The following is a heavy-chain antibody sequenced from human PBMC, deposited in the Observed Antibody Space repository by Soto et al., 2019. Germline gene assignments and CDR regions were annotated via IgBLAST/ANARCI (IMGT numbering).Heavy chain of an antibody. CDR1: GGSISRYY. V-gene: IGHV4-59*01. Sequence: QVQLQESGPGLVKPSETLSLTCTVSGGSISRYYWSWIRQPPGKGLEWIGYMYNTGSTVYNPPFKSRVTISVDSSKNQFSQKLNSVTAADTAVYYCARDLWGYCGTDCYPLDVWGQGTTVTVSS. CDR3: ARDLWGYCGTDCYPLDV. D-gene: IGHD2-21*02. CDR2: MYNTGST. J-gene: IGHJ6*02.